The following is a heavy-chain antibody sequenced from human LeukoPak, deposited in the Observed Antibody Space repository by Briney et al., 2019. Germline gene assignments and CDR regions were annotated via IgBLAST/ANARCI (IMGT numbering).Heavy chain of an antibody. D-gene: IGHD1-7*01. CDR1: GGSISSYY. J-gene: IGHJ5*02. Sequence: SETLSLTCTVSGGSISSYYWSWIRQPTGKGLEWIGRVYTSGTTNYNPSLKSRVTMSVDTSKNQFSLKLSSVTAADTAMYYCARVGNYNYHWWFDPWGQGTLVTVSS. V-gene: IGHV4-4*07. CDR3: ARVGNYNYHWWFDP. CDR2: VYTSGTT.